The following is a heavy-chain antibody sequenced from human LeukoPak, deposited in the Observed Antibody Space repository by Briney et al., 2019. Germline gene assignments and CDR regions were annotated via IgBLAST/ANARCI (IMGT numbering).Heavy chain of an antibody. CDR2: ISSGATTT. D-gene: IGHD1-26*01. CDR1: GFTLTSDS. Sequence: GGSLRLSCAASGFTLTSDSMNWVRQAPGKGLEWISYISSGATTTYYADSVKGRFTISRDNAKNTLFLQMNSLRVDDTAVYYCAKGTVGAKYWGQGTLVIVSS. V-gene: IGHV3-48*04. CDR3: AKGTVGAKY. J-gene: IGHJ4*02.